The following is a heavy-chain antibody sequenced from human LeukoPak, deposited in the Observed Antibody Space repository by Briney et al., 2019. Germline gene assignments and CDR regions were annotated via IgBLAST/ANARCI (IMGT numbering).Heavy chain of an antibody. J-gene: IGHJ6*02. CDR1: GFTFSRFG. CDR3: ARDWGYCSGGSCYDYYGMDV. CDR2: IHYDGRNK. D-gene: IGHD2-15*01. V-gene: IGHV3-33*01. Sequence: GRSLRPSCAASGFTFSRFGMHWVRQAPGKGLEWVALIHYDGRNKYYTDSVKGRFTISRDNSKNTLYLQMNSLRAEDTAVYYCARDWGYCSGGSCYDYYGMDVWGQGTTVTVSS.